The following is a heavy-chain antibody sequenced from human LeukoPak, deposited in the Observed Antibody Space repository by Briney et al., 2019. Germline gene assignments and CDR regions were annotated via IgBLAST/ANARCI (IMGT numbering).Heavy chain of an antibody. Sequence: GGSLRLSCAASGFTFSSYWMSWVRQAPGKGLEWVANIKQDGSDKYYVDSVKGRFTISKDNAKNSLYLQMNSLRVEDTAMYYCARDGSGYEHWGQGTLVTVSS. D-gene: IGHD3-10*01. CDR3: ARDGSGYEH. V-gene: IGHV3-7*01. J-gene: IGHJ1*01. CDR1: GFTFSSYW. CDR2: IKQDGSDK.